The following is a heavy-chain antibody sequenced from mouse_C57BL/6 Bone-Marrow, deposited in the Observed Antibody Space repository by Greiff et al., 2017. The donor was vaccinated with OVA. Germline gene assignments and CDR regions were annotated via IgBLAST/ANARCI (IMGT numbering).Heavy chain of an antibody. CDR2: TFYSGIT. J-gene: IGHJ4*01. CDR1: GFSINSDCY. Sequence: VQLKESGPSLVRPSQTLSLTCTVTGFSINSDCYWIWIRQFPGNKLEYIGYTFYSGITYYNPSLESRTYITRDTSKHQFSLKLSSVTTEDTATYYCAGDYDYRYYYAMDYWGQGTSVTVSS. CDR3: AGDYDYRYYYAMDY. V-gene: IGHV3-3*01. D-gene: IGHD2-4*01.